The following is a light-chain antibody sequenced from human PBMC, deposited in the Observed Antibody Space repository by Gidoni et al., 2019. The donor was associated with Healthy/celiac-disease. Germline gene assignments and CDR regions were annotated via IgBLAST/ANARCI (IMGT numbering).Light chain of an antibody. CDR3: NSRDSSGNHLE. CDR2: GKN. CDR1: SLRSYY. J-gene: IGLJ2*01. Sequence: AVSGALGQTVRITCQGDSLRSYYASWYQQKPGQAPVLVIYGKNNRPSGIPDRFSGSNTGNTASLTITGSQAEDAADYYCNSRDSSGNHLEFGGGTKLTVL. V-gene: IGLV3-19*01.